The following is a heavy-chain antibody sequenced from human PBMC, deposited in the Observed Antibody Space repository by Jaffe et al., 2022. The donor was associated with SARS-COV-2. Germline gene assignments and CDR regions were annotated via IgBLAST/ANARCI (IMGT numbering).Heavy chain of an antibody. D-gene: IGHD6-6*01. CDR3: ARDSYSSSGFDY. CDR1: GFTFSSYE. J-gene: IGHJ4*02. V-gene: IGHV3-48*03. CDR2: ISSSGSTI. Sequence: EVQLVESGGGLVQPGGSLRLSCAASGFTFSSYEMNWVRQAPGKGLEWVSYISSSGSTIYYADSVKGRFTISRDNAKNSLYLQMNSLRAEDTAVYYCARDSYSSSGFDYWGQGTLVTVSS.